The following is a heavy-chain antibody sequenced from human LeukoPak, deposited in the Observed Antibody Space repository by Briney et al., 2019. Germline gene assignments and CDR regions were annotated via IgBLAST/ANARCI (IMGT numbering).Heavy chain of an antibody. Sequence: SETLSLTCTVSGGSISSHYWSWIRQPPGKGLEWIGYIYYSGSTNYNPSLKSRVTISVDTSKNQFSLKLSSVTAADTAVYYCARGTTYYDFWSGYLYYHYMDVWGKGTTVTVSS. D-gene: IGHD3-3*01. CDR2: IYYSGST. CDR3: ARGTTYYDFWSGYLYYHYMDV. V-gene: IGHV4-59*11. CDR1: GGSISSHY. J-gene: IGHJ6*03.